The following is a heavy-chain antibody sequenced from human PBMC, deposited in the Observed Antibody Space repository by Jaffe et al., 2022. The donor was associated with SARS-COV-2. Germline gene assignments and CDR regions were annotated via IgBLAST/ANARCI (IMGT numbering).Heavy chain of an antibody. CDR1: GFTFSSYW. CDR2: IKQDGSEK. Sequence: EVQLVESGGGLVQPGGSLRLSCAVSGFTFSSYWMSWVRQAPGKGLEWVANIKQDGSEKYYVDSVKGRFSISRDNAKNSLYLQMNSLRAEDTAVYYCARVLSSWSDPRFDFWGQGTLVTVSS. J-gene: IGHJ4*02. V-gene: IGHV3-7*01. D-gene: IGHD6-13*01. CDR3: ARVLSSWSDPRFDF.